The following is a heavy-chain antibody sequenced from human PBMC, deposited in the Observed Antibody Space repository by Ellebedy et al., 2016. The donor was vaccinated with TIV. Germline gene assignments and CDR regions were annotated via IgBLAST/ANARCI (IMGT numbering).Heavy chain of an antibody. V-gene: IGHV1-69*06. D-gene: IGHD3-16*02. CDR1: GGTFSSYA. CDR2: IIPIFGTA. Sequence: SVKVSXKASGGTFSSYAISWVRQAPGQGLEWMGGIIPIFGTANYAQKFQGRVTITADKSTSTAYMELSSLRSEDTAVYYCASQEYYDYIWGSYRSKGHDYWGQGTLVTVSS. J-gene: IGHJ4*02. CDR3: ASQEYYDYIWGSYRSKGHDY.